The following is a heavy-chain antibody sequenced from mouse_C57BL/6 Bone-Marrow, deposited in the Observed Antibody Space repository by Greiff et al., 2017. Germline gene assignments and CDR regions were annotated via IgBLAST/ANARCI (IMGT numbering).Heavy chain of an antibody. CDR2: IYPGDGDT. J-gene: IGHJ2*01. CDR3: ARLLRLDY. V-gene: IGHV1-82*01. Sequence: VQLQQSGPELVKPGASVKISCKASGYAFSSSWMNWVKQRPGKGLEWIGRIYPGDGDTNYNGKFKGKATLTADKSSSTAYMQLSSLTSEDSAVYFCARLLRLDYWGQVTTLTVSS. CDR1: GYAFSSSW. D-gene: IGHD1-1*01.